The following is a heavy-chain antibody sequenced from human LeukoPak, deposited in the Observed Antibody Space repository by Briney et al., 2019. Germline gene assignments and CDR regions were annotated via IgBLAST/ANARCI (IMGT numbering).Heavy chain of an antibody. CDR3: ARAFYGDYGMDV. CDR1: GFSFSTYS. Sequence: GGSLRLSCAASGFSFSTYSMNWVRQAPRKGLEWVSHIRSSISSIHYADSVRGRFTISRDIAKNSLYLQINSPRDEDTAVYYCARAFYGDYGMDVWGQGTTVTVSS. D-gene: IGHD4-17*01. CDR2: IRSSISSI. V-gene: IGHV3-48*02. J-gene: IGHJ6*02.